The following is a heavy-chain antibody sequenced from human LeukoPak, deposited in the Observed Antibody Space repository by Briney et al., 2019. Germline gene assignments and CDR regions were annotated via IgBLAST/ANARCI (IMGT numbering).Heavy chain of an antibody. J-gene: IGHJ5*02. V-gene: IGHV3-7*01. D-gene: IGHD3-16*01. Sequence: GGSLRLSCGASGFIFSSYWMSWVRQAPGKGLEWVANINQDGSGKYYVDSVKGRFTISRDNAKNSLYLQMNSLRAEDTAVYYCARDLRGIQYPWGQGTLVTVSS. CDR2: INQDGSGK. CDR1: GFIFSSYW. CDR3: ARDLRGIQYP.